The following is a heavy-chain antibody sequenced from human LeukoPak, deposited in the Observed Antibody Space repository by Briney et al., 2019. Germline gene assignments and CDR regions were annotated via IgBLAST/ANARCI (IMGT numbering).Heavy chain of an antibody. J-gene: IGHJ4*02. D-gene: IGHD3-10*01. CDR2: ISWNSGSI. CDR1: GFTFDDYA. V-gene: IGHV3-9*03. Sequence: GGSLRLSCAASGFTFDDYAMHWVRQAPGKGLEWVSGISWNSGSIGYADSVKGRFTISRDNGKNSLYLQMNSLRAEDMALYYCAKDSVATYYYGSGSFDYWGQGTLVTVSS. CDR3: AKDSVATYYYGSGSFDY.